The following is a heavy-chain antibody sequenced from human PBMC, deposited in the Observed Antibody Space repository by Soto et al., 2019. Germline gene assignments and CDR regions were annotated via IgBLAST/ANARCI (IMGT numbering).Heavy chain of an antibody. D-gene: IGHD2-15*01. V-gene: IGHV2-5*02. CDR2: IYWDDDK. Sequence: QITLKESGPTLVKPTQTLTLTCTFSGFSLSTSGVGVGWIRQPPGKALEWLALIYWDDDKRYSPSLKSRLTITKDTSKNQVVLTMTNMDPVDTATYYCAHRPDIVVVVAANPPRQDRTGWFDPWGQGTLVTVSS. J-gene: IGHJ5*02. CDR3: AHRPDIVVVVAANPPRQDRTGWFDP. CDR1: GFSLSTSGVG.